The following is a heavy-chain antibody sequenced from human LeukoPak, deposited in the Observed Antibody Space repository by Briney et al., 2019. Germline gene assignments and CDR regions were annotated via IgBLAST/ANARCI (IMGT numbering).Heavy chain of an antibody. D-gene: IGHD6-13*01. Sequence: PSETLSLTCTISGGXIGSYYCTWIRQPPGKGLEWIGYIDYSGSTNYNPSFKSRVTMSVDTSKNQFSLKLSSVTAADTAVYFCARHGGSWTFDYWGQGTLVTVSS. J-gene: IGHJ4*02. V-gene: IGHV4-59*08. CDR1: GGXIGSYY. CDR2: IDYSGST. CDR3: ARHGGSWTFDY.